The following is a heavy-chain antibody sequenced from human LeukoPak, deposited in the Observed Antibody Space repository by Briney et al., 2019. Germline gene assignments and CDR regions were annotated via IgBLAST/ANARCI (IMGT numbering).Heavy chain of an antibody. CDR2: IYPGDSDT. J-gene: IGHJ3*02. Sequence: GESLKISCKGSGYRFTTYWIGWVRQMPGKGLEWMGIIYPGDSDTRYSPSFQGQVTISADKSITTAYLQWNSLKATDTAMYYCARQTGDNAFDIWGRGTMVTVSS. CDR3: ARQTGDNAFDI. CDR1: GYRFTTYW. D-gene: IGHD7-27*01. V-gene: IGHV5-51*01.